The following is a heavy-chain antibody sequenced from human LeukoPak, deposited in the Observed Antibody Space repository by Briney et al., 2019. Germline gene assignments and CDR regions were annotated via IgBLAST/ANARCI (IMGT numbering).Heavy chain of an antibody. Sequence: PGGSLRLSCAASGFTVSSNYMSWVRQAPGRGLEWVATLSGSGAGTYYSDSVQGRFTISRDNSKNTLYLQMISLRAEDTAVYYCARQSGYYLPFDSWGQGTLVTVSS. CDR2: SGSGAGT. J-gene: IGHJ4*02. CDR3: ARQSGYYLPFDS. D-gene: IGHD3-22*01. CDR1: GFTVSSNY. V-gene: IGHV3-53*01.